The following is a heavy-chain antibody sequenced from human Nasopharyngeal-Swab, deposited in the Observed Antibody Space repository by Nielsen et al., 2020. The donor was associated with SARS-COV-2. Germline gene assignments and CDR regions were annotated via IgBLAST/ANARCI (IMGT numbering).Heavy chain of an antibody. CDR1: GYSFTSYW. J-gene: IGHJ4*02. Sequence: GGSLRLSCKGSGYSFTSYWTGWVRQMPGKGLEWMGIIYPGDSDTRYSPSFQGQVTISADKSISTAYLQWSSLKASDTAMYYCARLVSTTVTTTYFDYWGQGTLVTVSS. D-gene: IGHD4-17*01. V-gene: IGHV5-51*01. CDR3: ARLVSTTVTTTYFDY. CDR2: IYPGDSDT.